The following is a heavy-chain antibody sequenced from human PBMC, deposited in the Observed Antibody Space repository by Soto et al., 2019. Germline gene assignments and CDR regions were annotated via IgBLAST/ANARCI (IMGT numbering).Heavy chain of an antibody. J-gene: IGHJ4*02. V-gene: IGHV1-18*01. CDR3: ASENRYFGY. CDR1: GYTFRNLG. Sequence: QIKLWQSGAEVKKPEASVKVTCKASGYTFRNLGISWVRHAPGQGLEWLGWISAYPANANYAQKFQGRLTMTADTSTGTAYMELRSLRSDDTSVYYCASENRYFGYWGQGSMVTVSS. CDR2: ISAYPANA.